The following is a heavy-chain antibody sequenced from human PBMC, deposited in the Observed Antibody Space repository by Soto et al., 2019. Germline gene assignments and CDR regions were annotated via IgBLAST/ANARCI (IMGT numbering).Heavy chain of an antibody. CDR3: ARDRVMLTFGGASEEWGIDS. CDR2: IMYSGYS. V-gene: IGHV4-59*12. D-gene: IGHD3-16*01. J-gene: IGHJ4*02. Sequence: PSETLSLTCTVSGDSLTNYYCSWFRQPPGKGLEWIGYIMYSGYSAYNLSLKRRVTMSMDTSKTQFSLKLNSVTAADTAVYYCARDRVMLTFGGASEEWGIDSWGQGTLVTVSS. CDR1: GDSLTNYY.